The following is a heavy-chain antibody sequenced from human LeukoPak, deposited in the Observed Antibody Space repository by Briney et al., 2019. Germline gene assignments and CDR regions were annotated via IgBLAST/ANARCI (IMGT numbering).Heavy chain of an antibody. V-gene: IGHV3-33*06. D-gene: IGHD1-26*01. J-gene: IGHJ4*02. CDR3: ANQWELPTYYFDY. Sequence: RSGGSLRLSCAASGFTFSSYGMHWVRQAPGKGLEWVAVTWYDGSNKYYADSVKGRFTISRDNSKNTLYLQMNSLRAEDTAVYYCANQWELPTYYFDYWGQGTLVTVSS. CDR1: GFTFSSYG. CDR2: TWYDGSNK.